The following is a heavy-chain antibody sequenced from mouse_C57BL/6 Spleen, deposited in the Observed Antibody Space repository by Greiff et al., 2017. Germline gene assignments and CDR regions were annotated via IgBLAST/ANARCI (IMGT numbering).Heavy chain of an antibody. Sequence: QVQLQQPGAELVMPGASVKLSCKASGYTFTSYWMHWVKQRPGQGLEWIGEIDPSDSYTNYNQKFKGKATLTVDKSSSTAYMLLTSLSSEDSSVYSCARELTQYYFDYWGQGTTLTVSS. V-gene: IGHV1-69*01. J-gene: IGHJ2*01. D-gene: IGHD1-1*01. CDR1: GYTFTSYW. CDR2: IDPSDSYT. CDR3: ARELTQYYFDY.